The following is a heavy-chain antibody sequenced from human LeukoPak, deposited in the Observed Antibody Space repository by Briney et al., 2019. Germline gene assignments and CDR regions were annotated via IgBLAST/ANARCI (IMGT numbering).Heavy chain of an antibody. CDR1: GFTFSAHY. CDR2: ISSSGTTI. V-gene: IGHV3-11*04. D-gene: IGHD1-26*01. Sequence: GGSLRLSCAASGFTFSAHYMSWIRQAPGKGLEWVSYISSSGTTIYYADSVKGRFTISRDNAKNSLYLQMNSLRTEDTAVYYCARDGIVGATAFDYWGQGTLVTVSS. CDR3: ARDGIVGATAFDY. J-gene: IGHJ4*02.